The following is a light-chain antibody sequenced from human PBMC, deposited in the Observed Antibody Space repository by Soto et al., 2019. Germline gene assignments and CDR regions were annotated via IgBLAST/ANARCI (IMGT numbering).Light chain of an antibody. V-gene: IGKV3-20*01. CDR1: QSVSSSS. CDR2: GAS. CDR3: LQYGSSPRT. J-gene: IGKJ1*01. Sequence: IVLTQSPGTLSLSPGERATLSCRASQSVSSSSLAWYQQKPGQAPRLLIYGASSRATGIPDRFSGSGSGTDFTLTISRLEPEDFAVYYCLQYGSSPRTFGQGTKVDIK.